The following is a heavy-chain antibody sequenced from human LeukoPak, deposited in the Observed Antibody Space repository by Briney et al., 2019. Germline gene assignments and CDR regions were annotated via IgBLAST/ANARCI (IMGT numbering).Heavy chain of an antibody. Sequence: GGSLRLSCAASGFTFSSYEMNWVRQAPGKGLEWVSYISSSGSTIYYADSVKGRFTISRDNAKNSLYLQMNSLRAEDTAVYYCAREHDYVWGSYRLFDYWGQGTLVTVSS. CDR2: ISSSGSTI. CDR3: AREHDYVWGSYRLFDY. CDR1: GFTFSSYE. D-gene: IGHD3-16*02. J-gene: IGHJ4*02. V-gene: IGHV3-48*03.